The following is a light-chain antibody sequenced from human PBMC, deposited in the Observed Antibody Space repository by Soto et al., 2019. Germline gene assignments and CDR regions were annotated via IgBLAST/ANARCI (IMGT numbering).Light chain of an antibody. J-gene: IGKJ1*01. V-gene: IGKV1-5*03. CDR1: QSLNNW. CDR3: QQYNSYSWT. Sequence: DIQMTQSPSTLSASVEDRVTITCRASQSLNNWLAWYQQKPGKAPKLLIYKASSLETGVPSRFSGSGSGTEFTLTISSLQPDDVATYYCQQYNSYSWTFGQGTKVEI. CDR2: KAS.